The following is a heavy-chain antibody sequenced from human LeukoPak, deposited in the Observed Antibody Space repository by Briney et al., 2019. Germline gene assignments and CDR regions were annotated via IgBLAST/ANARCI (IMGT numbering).Heavy chain of an antibody. CDR2: INHSGST. Sequence: PSETLSLTCAVYGGSFSGYYWSWIRQPPGKGLEWIGEINHSGSTNYNPSLKSRVTISVDTSRNQFSLKLSSVTAADTAVFYCARQDPLGDFAFDIWGQGTMVTVSS. CDR3: ARQDPLGDFAFDI. CDR1: GGSFSGYY. J-gene: IGHJ3*02. V-gene: IGHV4-34*01. D-gene: IGHD3-3*01.